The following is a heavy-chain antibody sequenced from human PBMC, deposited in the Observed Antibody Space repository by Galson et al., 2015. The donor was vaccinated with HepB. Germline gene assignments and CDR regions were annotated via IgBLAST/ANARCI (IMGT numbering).Heavy chain of an antibody. J-gene: IGHJ4*02. D-gene: IGHD6-19*01. CDR2: ISWNSGSI. CDR3: AKDAQWLVRVPYFGY. Sequence: SLRLSCAASGFTFDDYAMHWVRQAPGKGLEWVSGISWNSGSIGYADSVKGRFTISRDNAKNSLYLQMNSLRAEDTALYYCAKDAQWLVRVPYFGYWGQGTLVTVSS. V-gene: IGHV3-9*01. CDR1: GFTFDDYA.